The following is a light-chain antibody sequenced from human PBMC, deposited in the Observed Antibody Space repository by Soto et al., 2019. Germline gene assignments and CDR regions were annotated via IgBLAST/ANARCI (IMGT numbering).Light chain of an antibody. J-gene: IGLJ2*01. CDR1: SSDVGDFNY. V-gene: IGLV2-14*03. Sequence: QSALTQPASVSGSPGRSVTISCTGTSSDVGDFNYVSWYQHLPGRAPKLIIYDVTNRPSGISYRFSASKSGRKASLTISGLQAEDEAYYYCSSYSSSTTHVVFGGGTKLTVL. CDR2: DVT. CDR3: SSYSSSTTHVV.